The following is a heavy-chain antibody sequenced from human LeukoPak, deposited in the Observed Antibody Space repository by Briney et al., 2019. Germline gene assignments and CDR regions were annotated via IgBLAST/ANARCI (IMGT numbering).Heavy chain of an antibody. CDR1: GGSISSGDYY. CDR2: IYYSGST. Sequence: SETLSLTCTVSGGSISSGDYYWSWIRQPPGKGLEWIGYIYYSGSTYYNPSLKSQVTIPVDTSKNQFSLKLSSVTAADTAVYYCARDYAPYYYYYYMDVWGKGTTVTVSS. CDR3: ARDYAPYYYYYYMDV. J-gene: IGHJ6*03. V-gene: IGHV4-30-4*08. D-gene: IGHD3-16*01.